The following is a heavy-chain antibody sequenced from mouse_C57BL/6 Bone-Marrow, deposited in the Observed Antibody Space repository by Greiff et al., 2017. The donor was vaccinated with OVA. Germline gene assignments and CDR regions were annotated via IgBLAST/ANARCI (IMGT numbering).Heavy chain of an antibody. J-gene: IGHJ1*03. CDR3: VRRGDSGYFDV. Sequence: GGGLVQPKGSLKLSCAASGFSFNTYAMNWVRQAPGKGLEWVARIRSKSNNYATYYADSVKDRFTISRDDSESMLYLQMNNLKTEDTAMYYCVRRGDSGYFDVWGTGTTVTVSS. CDR1: GFSFNTYA. V-gene: IGHV10-1*01. CDR2: IRSKSNNYAT.